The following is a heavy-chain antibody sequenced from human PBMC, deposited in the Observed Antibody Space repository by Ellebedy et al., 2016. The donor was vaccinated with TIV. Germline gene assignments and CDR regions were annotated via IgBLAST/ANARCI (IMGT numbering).Heavy chain of an antibody. D-gene: IGHD3-10*01. J-gene: IGHJ4*02. Sequence: SETLSLTXTVSGGSISSGGYYWSWIRQHPGKGLEWIGYIYYSGSTYYNPSLKSRVTISVDTSKNQFSLKLSSVTAADTAVYYCARGRGFGVLTCYFDYWGQGTLVTVSS. CDR3: ARGRGFGVLTCYFDY. V-gene: IGHV4-31*03. CDR2: IYYSGST. CDR1: GGSISSGGYY.